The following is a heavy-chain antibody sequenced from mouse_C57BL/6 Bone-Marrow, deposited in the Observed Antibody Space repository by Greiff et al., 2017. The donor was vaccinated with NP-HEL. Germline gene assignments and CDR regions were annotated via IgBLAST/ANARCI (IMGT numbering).Heavy chain of an antibody. D-gene: IGHD1-1*02. V-gene: IGHV1-59*01. CDR2: IDPSASYT. J-gene: IGHJ2*01. Sequence: VQLQQPGAELVRPGTSVKLSCKASGYTFTSYWMHWVKQRPGQGLEWIGVIDPSASYTNYNQKFKGKATLTVETSSSTAYMQLSSLTSEDAAVYYCCGYYVGYWGQGTTLTVSS. CDR3: CGYYVGY. CDR1: GYTFTSYW.